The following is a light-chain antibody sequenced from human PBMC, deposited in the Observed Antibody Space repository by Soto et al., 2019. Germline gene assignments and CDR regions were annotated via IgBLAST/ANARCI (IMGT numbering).Light chain of an antibody. CDR3: CSYAGSLRV. CDR2: EGS. CDR1: SIDVGSYNL. Sequence: QSALTQPAPVSGSPGQSITISCTGTSIDVGSYNLVSWYQQHPGKAPKLMIYEGSKRPSGVSNRFSGSKSGNTASLTISGLQAEDEADYDCCSYAGSLRVFGTGTKVTVL. J-gene: IGLJ1*01. V-gene: IGLV2-23*01.